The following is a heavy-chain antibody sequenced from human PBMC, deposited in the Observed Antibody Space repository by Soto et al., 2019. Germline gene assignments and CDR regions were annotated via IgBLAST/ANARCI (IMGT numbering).Heavy chain of an antibody. CDR3: ARSKGYYDFWSGYPQYYYYGMDV. D-gene: IGHD3-3*01. V-gene: IGHV4-34*01. Sequence: SETLSLTCAVYGGSFSGYYWSWIRQPPGKGLEWIGEINHSGSTNYNPSLKSRVTISVDTSKNQFSLKLSSVTAADTAVYYCARSKGYYDFWSGYPQYYYYGMDVWGQGTTVT. CDR2: INHSGST. J-gene: IGHJ6*02. CDR1: GGSFSGYY.